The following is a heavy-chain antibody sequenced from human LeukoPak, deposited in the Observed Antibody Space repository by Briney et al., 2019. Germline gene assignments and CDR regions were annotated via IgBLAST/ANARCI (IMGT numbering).Heavy chain of an antibody. J-gene: IGHJ4*02. CDR3: ARALNYGSGEVFDY. D-gene: IGHD3-10*01. V-gene: IGHV3-48*03. CDR2: ISSSGSTI. CDR1: GFTFSSYE. Sequence: GGSLRLSCAASGFTFSSYEMNWVRQAPGKGLEWVSYISSSGSTIYYADSVKGRFTISRDNAKNSLYLQMSSLRAEDTAVYYCARALNYGSGEVFDYWGQGTLVTVSS.